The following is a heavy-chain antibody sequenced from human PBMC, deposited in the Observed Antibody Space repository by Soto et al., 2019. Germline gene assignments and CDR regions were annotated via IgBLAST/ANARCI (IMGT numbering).Heavy chain of an antibody. CDR3: VSGPGTTADY. D-gene: IGHD1-1*01. V-gene: IGHV4-39*01. CDR1: GGSISSTRYY. Sequence: LQLQESGPGLVKPSETLSPTCTVSGGSISSTRYYWGWIRQPPGKGLEWIGTTYYTGSTYYNPSLKSRVTISVDMSKNQFSLKVRSVTAADTAVYYCVSGPGTTADYWGQGTLVTVSS. CDR2: TYYTGST. J-gene: IGHJ4*02.